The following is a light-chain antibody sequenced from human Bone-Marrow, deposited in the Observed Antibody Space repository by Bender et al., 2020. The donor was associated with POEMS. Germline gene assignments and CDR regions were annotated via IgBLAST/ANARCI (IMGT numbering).Light chain of an antibody. V-gene: IGLV2-14*02. J-gene: IGLJ3*02. CDR3: AAWEDSLNGWV. CDR2: EDS. Sequence: QSALTQPASVSGSPGQSITISCSGTSYSDVGSYNVVSWYQQHPGKAPKLILYEDSKRPSGVSHRFSGSKSGTSASLAISGLQSEDEADYYCAAWEDSLNGWVFVGGTKLTVL. CDR1: SYSDVGSYNV.